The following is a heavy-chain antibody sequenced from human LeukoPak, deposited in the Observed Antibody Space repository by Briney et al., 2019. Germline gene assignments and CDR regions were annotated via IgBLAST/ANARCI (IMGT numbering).Heavy chain of an antibody. D-gene: IGHD3-10*01. CDR3: ARPRSSYYYGSGSYYNY. V-gene: IGHV3-30*04. CDR2: ISYDGSNK. J-gene: IGHJ4*02. Sequence: GKSLRLSCAASGFTFSSYSMHWVRQAPGKGLEWVAVISYDGSNKYYADSVKGRFTISRDNSKNTLYLQMNSLRAEDTAVYYCARPRSSYYYGSGSYYNYWGQGTLVTVSS. CDR1: GFTFSSYS.